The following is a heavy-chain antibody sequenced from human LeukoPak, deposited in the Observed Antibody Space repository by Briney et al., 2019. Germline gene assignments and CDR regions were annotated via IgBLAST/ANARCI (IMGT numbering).Heavy chain of an antibody. Sequence: ASVKVSCKASGYTFTGYYMHWVRQAPGQGLELMGWTNPNSGGTNYAQKFQGRVTMTRDTSISTAYMELSRLRSDDTAVYYCARESGSYYFQHWGQGTLVTVSS. CDR3: ARESGSYYFQH. CDR1: GYTFTGYY. J-gene: IGHJ1*01. V-gene: IGHV1-2*02. D-gene: IGHD1-26*01. CDR2: TNPNSGGT.